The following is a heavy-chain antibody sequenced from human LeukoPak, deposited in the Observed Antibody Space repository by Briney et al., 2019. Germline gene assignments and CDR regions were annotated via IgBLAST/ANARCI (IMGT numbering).Heavy chain of an antibody. D-gene: IGHD3-10*01. V-gene: IGHV5-51*01. CDR3: AKARSGLLCFGESPDY. CDR2: IYPGDSDT. CDR1: GYSFTSYW. Sequence: GESLKISCKGSGYSFTSYWIGWVRQMPGKGLEWMGIIYPGDSDTRYSPSFQGQVTISADKSISTAYLQWSSLKASDTAMYYCAKARSGLLCFGESPDYCGQGTLVTVSS. J-gene: IGHJ4*02.